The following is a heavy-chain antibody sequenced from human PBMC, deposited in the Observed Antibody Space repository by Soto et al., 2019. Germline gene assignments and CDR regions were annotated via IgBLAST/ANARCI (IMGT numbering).Heavy chain of an antibody. D-gene: IGHD4-17*01. V-gene: IGHV3-23*01. CDR2: ISGSGGNT. J-gene: IGHJ4*02. CDR3: AKARTPV. CDR1: GFTFSSYA. Sequence: EVQLLEAGGGLVQPGGSLRLSCASSGFTFSSYAMSWVRQAPGKGLEWVSAISGSGGNTYYADSVKGRFSIYRDNSKNTLYVQRSSLRAEDTAVYYCAKARTPVGGQGTLITVSS.